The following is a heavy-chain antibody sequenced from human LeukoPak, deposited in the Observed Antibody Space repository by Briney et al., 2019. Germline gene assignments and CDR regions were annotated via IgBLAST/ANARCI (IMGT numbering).Heavy chain of an antibody. CDR2: ISDSGTFT. CDR1: GFAFKSYG. V-gene: IGHV3-23*01. J-gene: IGHJ3*01. D-gene: IGHD4/OR15-4a*01. Sequence: GGSLRLSCAASGFAFKSYGMSWVRQAPGKGLEWVSGISDSGTFTYYADSVKGRFTISRDNSNNTVYVHVHSVRAEDTAVYYCAKDRLTLDALDVWGQGTVVTVSS. CDR3: AKDRLTLDALDV.